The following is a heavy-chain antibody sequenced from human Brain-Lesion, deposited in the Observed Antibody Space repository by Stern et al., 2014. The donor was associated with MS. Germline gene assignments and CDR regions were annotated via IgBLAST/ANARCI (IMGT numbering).Heavy chain of an antibody. CDR1: GFTFSNYW. V-gene: IGHV3-74*02. J-gene: IGHJ5*01. CDR2: VNNDGRRT. CDR3: ARGERWFDS. D-gene: IGHD3-10*01. Sequence: EVQPVESGGGLVQPGGSLGLSCAASGFTFSNYWMHWVRQAPGKGLVWVSRVNNDGRRTSYADSVKGRFTMSRDNAKNTLYLQMNSLRVEDTAIYYCARGERWFDSWGQGTLVTVSS.